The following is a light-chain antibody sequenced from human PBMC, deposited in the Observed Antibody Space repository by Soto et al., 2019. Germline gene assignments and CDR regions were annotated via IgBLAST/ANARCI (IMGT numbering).Light chain of an antibody. Sequence: EIVMTQSPATLSVSPGERATLSCRASQSVSSNLAWYQQKPGQAPRLLIYGASTRATGIPARFSGSGSGTEFTLTISSLQSEDFGVYWCQQYDTWPQTFGQGTRLEIK. J-gene: IGKJ2*01. CDR1: QSVSSN. CDR3: QQYDTWPQT. CDR2: GAS. V-gene: IGKV3-15*01.